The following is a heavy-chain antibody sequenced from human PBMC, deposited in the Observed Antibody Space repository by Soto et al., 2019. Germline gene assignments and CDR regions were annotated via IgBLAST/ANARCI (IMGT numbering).Heavy chain of an antibody. J-gene: IGHJ1*01. CDR3: ATEDHSSGHAGTFQH. D-gene: IGHD3-22*01. CDR1: GFTFSSAV. V-gene: IGHV3-30-3*01. CDR2: ISHDGNAE. Sequence: QVQLVESGGGVVQPGKSLKLSCAASGFTFSSAVMHWVRQAPGKGLQWMTGISHDGNAEHYADSVRGRLSISRDNSKSTLYLQMNRLTTEDTALYYCATEDHSSGHAGTFQHWGQGTLVTVSS.